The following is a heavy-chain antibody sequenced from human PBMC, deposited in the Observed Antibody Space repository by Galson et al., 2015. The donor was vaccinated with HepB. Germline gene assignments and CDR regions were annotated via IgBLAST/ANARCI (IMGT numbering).Heavy chain of an antibody. Sequence: SLRLSCAGSGFIFSNYALSWVRQAPGKGLEWVSSISGSGGSTYYRGSFKGRFTISRDNSKNTVYLQMRSLRADDTAIYYCAKCSGSNWFVPHHFDSWGQGTLVTVSS. D-gene: IGHD3-10*02. CDR2: ISGSGGST. V-gene: IGHV3-23*01. CDR3: AKCSGSNWFVPHHFDS. CDR1: GFIFSNYA. J-gene: IGHJ4*02.